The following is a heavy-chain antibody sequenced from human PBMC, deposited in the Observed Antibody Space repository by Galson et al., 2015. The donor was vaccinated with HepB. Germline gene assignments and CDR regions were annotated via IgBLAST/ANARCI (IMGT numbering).Heavy chain of an antibody. D-gene: IGHD2-15*01. CDR1: GYTFTGYY. J-gene: IGHJ4*02. CDR2: INPNSGGT. V-gene: IGHV1-2*06. CDR3: ARCSTPYGSCYTPDY. Sequence: SVKVSCKASGYTFTGYYMHWVRQAPGQGLEWMGRINPNSGGTNYAQKFQGRVTMTRDTSISTAYMELSRLRSDDTAVYYCARCSTPYGSCYTPDYWGQGTLVTVSS.